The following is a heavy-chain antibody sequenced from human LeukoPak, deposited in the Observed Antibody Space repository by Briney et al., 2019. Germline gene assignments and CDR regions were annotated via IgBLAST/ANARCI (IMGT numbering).Heavy chain of an antibody. CDR1: GFTFSSYA. J-gene: IGHJ6*02. CDR2: ISGSGGST. CDR3: AREEQWLVWGYYYYGMDV. D-gene: IGHD6-19*01. V-gene: IGHV3-23*01. Sequence: GGSLRLSCAASGFTFSSYAMSWVRQAPGKGLEWVSGISGSGGSTYYADSVKGRFTISRDNSKNTLYLQMNSLRAEDTAVYYCAREEQWLVWGYYYYGMDVWGQGTTVTVSS.